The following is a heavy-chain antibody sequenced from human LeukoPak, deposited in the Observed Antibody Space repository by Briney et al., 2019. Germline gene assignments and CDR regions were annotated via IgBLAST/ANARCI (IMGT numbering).Heavy chain of an antibody. Sequence: ASVKVSCKASAYTSPNYGITWVRQAPGRGLEWMGWISTYNGNTQYAQKFQGRVTMTTDTPTKTVYMELSNLRSNDTAVYYCAVPAKGAVFYYYMEVWGKGTTVTVSS. D-gene: IGHD1-26*01. J-gene: IGHJ6*03. CDR3: AVPAKGAVFYYYMEV. CDR1: AYTSPNYG. CDR2: ISTYNGNT. V-gene: IGHV1-18*01.